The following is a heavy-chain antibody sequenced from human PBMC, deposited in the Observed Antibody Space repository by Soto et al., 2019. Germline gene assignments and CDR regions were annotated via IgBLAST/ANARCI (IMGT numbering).Heavy chain of an antibody. CDR2: IDYSGSA. CDR1: GGSISSYY. Sequence: QVQLQESGPGLVKPSETLSLTCTVSGGSISSYYWSWIRQSPGEGLEWIGYIDYSGSATYNPSLKSRVTISLDPSKTQFPRKLSSVTASDAAVYYCARLTGAKYAFDIWGQGTKVTVSS. J-gene: IGHJ3*02. CDR3: ARLTGAKYAFDI. D-gene: IGHD7-27*01. V-gene: IGHV4-59*08.